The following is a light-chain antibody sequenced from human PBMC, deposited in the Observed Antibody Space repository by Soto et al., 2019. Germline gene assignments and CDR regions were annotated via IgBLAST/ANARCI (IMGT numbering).Light chain of an antibody. Sequence: AIQMTQSPSSLSASVVDRVTITCRASQAIRSDLGWYQQKPGKAPNLLIFGASNLQAGVPVRFSASGSGTNFTLTISSLQPEDVAAYYCQKYNSAPLTFGGGTKVDI. CDR1: QAIRSD. CDR3: QKYNSAPLT. V-gene: IGKV1-6*01. J-gene: IGKJ4*01. CDR2: GAS.